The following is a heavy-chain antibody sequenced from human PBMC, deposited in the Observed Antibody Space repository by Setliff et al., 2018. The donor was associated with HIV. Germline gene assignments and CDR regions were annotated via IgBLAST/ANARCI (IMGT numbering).Heavy chain of an antibody. CDR3: ASHQDYGDNYYFDF. CDR2: IHHSGPT. D-gene: IGHD4-17*01. CDR1: GGSISSSTYY. V-gene: IGHV4-39*01. Sequence: SETLSLTCTVSGGSISSSTYYWGWIRQPPGKGLEWIGNIHHSGPTYYNPSLKSRVTLSVDTSKNQFSLRLSSMTATDAALYYCASHQDYGDNYYFDFWGQGTLVTVSS. J-gene: IGHJ4*02.